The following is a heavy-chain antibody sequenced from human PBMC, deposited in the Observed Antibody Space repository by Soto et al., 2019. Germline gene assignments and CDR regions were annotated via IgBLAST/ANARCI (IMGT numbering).Heavy chain of an antibody. CDR3: ATEQGADAGLAAYYFDY. CDR2: FDPEDGET. Sequence: VKVSCKVSGYTLTELSMHWVRQAPGKGLEWMGGFDPEDGETIYAQKFQGRVTMTEDTSTDTAYMELSSLRSEDTAVYYCATEQGADAGLAAYYFDYWGQGTLVTVSS. D-gene: IGHD2-15*01. J-gene: IGHJ4*02. CDR1: GYTLTELS. V-gene: IGHV1-24*01.